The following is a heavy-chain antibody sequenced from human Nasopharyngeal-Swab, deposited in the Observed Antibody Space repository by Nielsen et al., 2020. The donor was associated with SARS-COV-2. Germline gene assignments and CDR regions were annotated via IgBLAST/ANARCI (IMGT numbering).Heavy chain of an antibody. CDR1: GYTFTSYA. V-gene: IGHV7-4-1*02. CDR2: INTNTGNP. Sequence: ASVKVSCKASGYTFTSYAMNWVRQAPGQGLEWMGWINTNTGNPTYAQGFTGRFVFSLDTSVGTAYLQISSLKAEDTAVYYCARAGSSLTGRWFDPWGQGTLVTVSS. CDR3: ARAGSSLTGRWFDP. J-gene: IGHJ5*02. D-gene: IGHD6-13*01.